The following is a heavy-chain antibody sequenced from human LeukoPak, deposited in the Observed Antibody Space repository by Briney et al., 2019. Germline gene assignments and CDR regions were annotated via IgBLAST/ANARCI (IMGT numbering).Heavy chain of an antibody. CDR3: AKWLYSGKYWTGKDYFDY. Sequence: PGRSLRLSCAASGFTFSSYAMHWVRQAPGKGLEWVAVISYDGSNKYYADSVKGRFTISRDNSKNTLYLQMDSLRVEDTAVYYCAKWLYSGKYWTGKDYFDYWGQGTLVTVSS. J-gene: IGHJ4*02. V-gene: IGHV3-30-3*02. CDR1: GFTFSSYA. D-gene: IGHD1-26*01. CDR2: ISYDGSNK.